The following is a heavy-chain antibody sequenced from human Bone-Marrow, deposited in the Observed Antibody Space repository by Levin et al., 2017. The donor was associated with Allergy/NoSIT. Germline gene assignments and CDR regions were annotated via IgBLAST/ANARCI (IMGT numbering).Heavy chain of an antibody. V-gene: IGHV6-1*01. CDR1: GDTIFASNVA. J-gene: IGHJ3*02. CDR3: VRGQFSAFDI. Sequence: SQTLSLTCGISGDTIFASNVAWNWIRQSPSRGLEWLGRTYYRSRWSNDFAVSVKSRITINPDTPKNQFSLQLNSVIPEDTAVYYCVRGQFSAFDIWGQGTVVTVSS. D-gene: IGHD5-24*01. CDR2: TYYRSRWSN.